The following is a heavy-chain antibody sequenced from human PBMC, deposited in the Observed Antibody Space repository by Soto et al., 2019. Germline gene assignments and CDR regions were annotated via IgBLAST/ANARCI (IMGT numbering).Heavy chain of an antibody. CDR1: GFVFSSYA. CDR3: TRDLNHDTGP. J-gene: IGHJ5*02. Sequence: GGSLRLSCAASGFVFSSYAMSWVRQAPGKGLEWVSAISGSGTTAYYADSVKGRFIFSRDNPKNTMYLQMNSLRGEDTALYYCTRDLNHDTGPWGQGTQVTVSS. CDR2: ISGSGTTA. D-gene: IGHD2-8*02. V-gene: IGHV3-23*01.